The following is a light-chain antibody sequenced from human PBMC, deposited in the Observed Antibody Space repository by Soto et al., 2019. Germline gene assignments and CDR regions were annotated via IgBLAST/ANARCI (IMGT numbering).Light chain of an antibody. CDR2: ANN. Sequence: QSVLTQPPSVSGAPGQRVTISCTGSSSNIGAGYDVHWYQQLPGTAPKLLIFANNNRPSGVPDRFSASRSATSASLAITGLQAEDEADYYCHYYKSSLSGWVFGGGTTLTFL. J-gene: IGLJ3*02. CDR1: SSNIGAGYD. CDR3: HYYKSSLSGWV. V-gene: IGLV1-40*01.